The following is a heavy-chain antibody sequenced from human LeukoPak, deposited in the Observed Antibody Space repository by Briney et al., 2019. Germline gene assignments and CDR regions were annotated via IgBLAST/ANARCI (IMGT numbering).Heavy chain of an antibody. V-gene: IGHV1-18*01. J-gene: IGHJ4*02. CDR1: GYTFTSYG. CDR3: ARRYYDSSGYYYFDY. Sequence: ASVKVSCKPSGYTFTSYGISWVRQAPGHGLEWMGWISAYNGNTNYAQKLQGRVTMTTDTSTSTAYMELRSLRSDDTAVYYCARRYYDSSGYYYFDYWGQGTLVTVSS. CDR2: ISAYNGNT. D-gene: IGHD3-22*01.